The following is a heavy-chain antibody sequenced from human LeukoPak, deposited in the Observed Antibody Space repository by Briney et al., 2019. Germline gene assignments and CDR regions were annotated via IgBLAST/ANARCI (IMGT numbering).Heavy chain of an antibody. J-gene: IGHJ4*02. D-gene: IGHD4-17*01. CDR1: GGSFSGYF. CDR2: INHGGSA. CDR3: ARKTVTTGVDY. V-gene: IGHV4-34*01. Sequence: SETLSLTCAVYGGSFSGYFWSWIRQPPGKGLEWIGEINHGGSANYNPSLKSRFTISVDTSKNQFSLKPTSVTAADTAVYYCARKTVTTGVDYWGQGTLVTVSS.